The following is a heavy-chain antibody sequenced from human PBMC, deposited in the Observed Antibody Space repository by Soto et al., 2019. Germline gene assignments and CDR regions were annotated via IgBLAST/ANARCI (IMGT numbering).Heavy chain of an antibody. V-gene: IGHV3-30*03. Sequence: GGSLRLSCAVSGFTFSDYYMTWIRQAPGRGLEWVAVISYDGSNKYYADSVKGRFTISRDNSKNTLYLQMNSLRAEDTAVYYCVRPSGFGELLPFGFDYWGQGTLVTVSS. J-gene: IGHJ4*02. CDR1: GFTFSDYY. CDR3: VRPSGFGELLPFGFDY. D-gene: IGHD3-10*01. CDR2: ISYDGSNK.